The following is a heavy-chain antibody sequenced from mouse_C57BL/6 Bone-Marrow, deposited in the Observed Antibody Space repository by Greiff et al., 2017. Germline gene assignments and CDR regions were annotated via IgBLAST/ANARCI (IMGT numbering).Heavy chain of an antibody. CDR1: GYAFSSSW. Sequence: QVQLQQSGPELVKPGASVKISCKASGYAFSSSWMNWMKQRPGKGLEWIGRIYPGDGDTNYNGKFKGKATLTADKSSSTAYMQLSSLTSEDSAVYFCARALITTVVAHWYFDVWGTGTAVTVSS. J-gene: IGHJ1*03. V-gene: IGHV1-82*01. CDR2: IYPGDGDT. D-gene: IGHD1-1*01. CDR3: ARALITTVVAHWYFDV.